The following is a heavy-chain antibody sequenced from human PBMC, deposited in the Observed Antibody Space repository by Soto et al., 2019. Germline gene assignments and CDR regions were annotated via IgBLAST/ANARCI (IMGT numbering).Heavy chain of an antibody. Sequence: KFQGRVTITRDTSASTAYMELSSLRSEDTAVYYCASSNIVAAPYAMDVWGQGTMVTVSS. J-gene: IGHJ6*02. V-gene: IGHV1-3*01. CDR3: ASSNIVAAPYAMDV. D-gene: IGHD6-13*01.